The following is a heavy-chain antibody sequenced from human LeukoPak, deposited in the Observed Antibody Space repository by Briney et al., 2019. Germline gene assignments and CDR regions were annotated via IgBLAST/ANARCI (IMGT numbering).Heavy chain of an antibody. CDR1: GFTFRNYW. V-gene: IGHV3-7*01. D-gene: IGHD1-26*01. CDR2: IKDDGRQK. CDR3: ARDDGRVWAH. Sequence: PGGSLRLSCAASGFTFRNYWMTWVRQAPGKGLEWVANIKDDGRQKYYVDSVKGRFAISRDNAKNSLALQMNSLRAEDTAVYYCARDDGRVWAHWGQGTLVTVSS. J-gene: IGHJ4*02.